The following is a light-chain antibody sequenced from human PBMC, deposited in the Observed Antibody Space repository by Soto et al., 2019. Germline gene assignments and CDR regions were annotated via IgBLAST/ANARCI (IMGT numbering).Light chain of an antibody. CDR2: AAS. Sequence: DIQMTQSPSSLSASVGDRVAITCRASQTILTYLNWYQQKPGKAPKLLIYAASSLQSGVPSRFSGGGSATDFTLTISSLQPEDFATYYCQQSYSTPRTFGQGTKVDIK. J-gene: IGKJ1*01. CDR1: QTILTY. V-gene: IGKV1-39*01. CDR3: QQSYSTPRT.